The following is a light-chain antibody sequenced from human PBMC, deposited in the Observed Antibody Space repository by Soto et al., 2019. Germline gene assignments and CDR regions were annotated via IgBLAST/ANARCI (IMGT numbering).Light chain of an antibody. Sequence: QSALTQPASVSGSPGQSITISCTGTDSDVGAYDYISWYQHLPGNAPKLIIYDVTHRPSGVSYHFSGSKSGNTASLTISGLRSEDEADYYCCSYTVASTWVFGGGTKVTVL. J-gene: IGLJ3*02. V-gene: IGLV2-14*01. CDR2: DVT. CDR3: CSYTVASTWV. CDR1: DSDVGAYDY.